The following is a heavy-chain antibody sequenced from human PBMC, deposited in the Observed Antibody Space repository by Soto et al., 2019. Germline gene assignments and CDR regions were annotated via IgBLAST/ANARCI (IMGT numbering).Heavy chain of an antibody. D-gene: IGHD6-13*01. CDR1: GDSVSSNSAA. J-gene: IGHJ3*02. V-gene: IGHV6-1*01. CDR3: ARSANLGLALLIAEGVFDI. Sequence: SQTLSLTCAISGDSVSSNSAAWNWIRQSPSRGLEWLGRTYYRSKWYNDYAVSVKSRITINPDTSKNQFSLQLNSVTPEDTAVYYCARSANLGLALLIAEGVFDIWGEGILITV. CDR2: TYYRSKWYN.